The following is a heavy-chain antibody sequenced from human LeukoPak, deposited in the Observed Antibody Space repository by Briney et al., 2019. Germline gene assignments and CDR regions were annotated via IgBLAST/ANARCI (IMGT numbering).Heavy chain of an antibody. CDR2: ISAYNGNT. Sequence: ASVKVSCKASGYTFTSYGISWVRQAPGQGLEWMGWISAYNGNTNYAQKLQGRVTMTTDTSTSTAYMELRSLRSDDTALYYCARDPLYGGYGEGYFDYWGQGTLVTVSS. D-gene: IGHD5-12*01. CDR1: GYTFTSYG. V-gene: IGHV1-18*01. J-gene: IGHJ4*02. CDR3: ARDPLYGGYGEGYFDY.